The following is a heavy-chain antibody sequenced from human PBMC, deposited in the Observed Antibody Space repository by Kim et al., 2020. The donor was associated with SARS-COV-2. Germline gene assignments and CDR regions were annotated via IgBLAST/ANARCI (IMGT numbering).Heavy chain of an antibody. CDR2: ISSSSSYI. CDR3: AKDTQDIAVIPAACDNY. J-gene: IGHJ6*01. V-gene: IGHV3-21*04. Sequence: GGSLRLSCAASGFTFGSYSMNWVRQAPGKGLEWVSSISSSSSYIYYADSVKGRFTISRDNAKNSLYLQMNSLRSEDTALYYCAKDTQDIAVIPAACDNY. D-gene: IGHD2-2*01. CDR1: GFTFGSYS.